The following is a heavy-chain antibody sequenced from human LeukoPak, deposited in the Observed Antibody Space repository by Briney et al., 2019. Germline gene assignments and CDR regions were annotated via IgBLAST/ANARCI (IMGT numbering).Heavy chain of an antibody. CDR1: GGTFSSYA. D-gene: IGHD4-17*01. J-gene: IGHJ6*04. Sequence: ASVKASCKASGGTFSSYAISWVRQAPGQGLEWMGGIIPIFGTANYAQKFQGRVTITADKSTSTAYMELSSLRSEDTAVYYCASNGLPPDYYYYYGMDVWGKGTTVTVSS. V-gene: IGHV1-69*06. CDR2: IIPIFGTA. CDR3: ASNGLPPDYYYYYGMDV.